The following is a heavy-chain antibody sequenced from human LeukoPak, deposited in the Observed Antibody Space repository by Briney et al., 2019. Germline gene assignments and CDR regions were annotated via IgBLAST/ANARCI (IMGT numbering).Heavy chain of an antibody. CDR3: AKEAHIVGATTWFDY. CDR1: GFTFSNYA. D-gene: IGHD1-26*01. V-gene: IGHV3-23*01. Sequence: PGGSLRLSCAASGFTFSNYAMTWVRHAPGEGLEWVSAISDSGGTTYYADSVKGRFTISRDNSKNTLYLQMNSLRAEDTAVYYCAKEAHIVGATTWFDYWGQGTLVTVSS. J-gene: IGHJ4*02. CDR2: ISDSGGTT.